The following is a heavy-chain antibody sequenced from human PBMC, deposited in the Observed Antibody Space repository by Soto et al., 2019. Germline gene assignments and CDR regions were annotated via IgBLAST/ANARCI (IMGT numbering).Heavy chain of an antibody. D-gene: IGHD3-3*01. Sequence: SETLSLTCAVYGGSFSGYYWSWIREPPGKGLEWIGEINHSGSTNYNPSLKSRVTISVDTSKNQFSLKLSSVTAADTAVYYCARGRSVLRFLEWLFWWFDPWGQGTLVTVS. CDR3: ARGRSVLRFLEWLFWWFDP. J-gene: IGHJ5*02. V-gene: IGHV4-34*01. CDR1: GGSFSGYY. CDR2: INHSGST.